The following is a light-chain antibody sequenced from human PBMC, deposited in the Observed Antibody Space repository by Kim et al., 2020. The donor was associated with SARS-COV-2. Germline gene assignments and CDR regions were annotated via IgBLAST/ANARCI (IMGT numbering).Light chain of an antibody. CDR2: DAS. CDR1: QGISTY. CDR3: QQYDSLLYS. J-gene: IGKJ2*03. Sequence: SASVGDSVTITCQASQGISTYVNWYQQKPGKAPQLLIYDASNMKTGVPSTFSGSGSGTDFTFAISSLQPEDIATYFCQQYDSLLYSFGQGTKLDIK. V-gene: IGKV1-33*01.